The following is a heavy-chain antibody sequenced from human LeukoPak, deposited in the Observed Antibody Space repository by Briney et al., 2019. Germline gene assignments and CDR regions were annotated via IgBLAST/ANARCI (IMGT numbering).Heavy chain of an antibody. J-gene: IGHJ4*02. CDR1: GYTFTGYY. Sequence: ASVKVSCKASGYTFTGYYKHWVRQAPGQGLEWMGRINPNSGGTNYAQKFQGRVTMTRDTSISTAYMELSRLRSDDTAVYYCARPLVGATIFDYWGQGTLVTVSS. CDR2: INPNSGGT. V-gene: IGHV1-2*06. CDR3: ARPLVGATIFDY. D-gene: IGHD1-26*01.